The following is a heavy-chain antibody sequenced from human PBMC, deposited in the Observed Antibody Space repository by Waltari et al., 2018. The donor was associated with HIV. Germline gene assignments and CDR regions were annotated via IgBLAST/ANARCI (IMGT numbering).Heavy chain of an antibody. Sequence: QVQLHQSGPGLVKTSETLSLSCTVSGDSVASNTATWPWVRLSPSRGLEWLGRAHHRSQWHFDNAVSLGGRLSILSDTSQNRITLHLNSVTPDDTAVYYCARDSFGFDFWGQGTPVNVSS. CDR1: GDSVASNTAT. V-gene: IGHV6-1*02. CDR2: AHHRSQWHF. D-gene: IGHD3-3*01. CDR3: ARDSFGFDF. J-gene: IGHJ4*02.